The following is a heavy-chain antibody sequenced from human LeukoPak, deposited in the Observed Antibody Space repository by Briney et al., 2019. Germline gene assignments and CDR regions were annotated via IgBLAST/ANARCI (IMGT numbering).Heavy chain of an antibody. CDR1: GFPFNTYP. J-gene: IGHJ3*01. CDR3: TRDSALLGVAFDL. CDR2: ISSNGDNT. D-gene: IGHD2-15*01. V-gene: IGHV3-64D*06. Sequence: PGGSLRLSCSASGFPFNTYPIHWVRQAPGKGLEYVAGISSNGDNTDFADSAKGRFTISRDNSKSTLFLQMNSLRAEDTAVYSCTRDSALLGVAFDLWGQGTVVTVSS.